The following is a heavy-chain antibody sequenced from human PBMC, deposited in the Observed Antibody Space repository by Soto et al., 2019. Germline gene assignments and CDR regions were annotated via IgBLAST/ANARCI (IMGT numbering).Heavy chain of an antibody. V-gene: IGHV1-18*01. CDR2: INAYNGNT. CDR1: GYIFTRYG. J-gene: IGHJ6*02. CDR3: AMVDVYVTPSPQDV. D-gene: IGHD3-16*01. Sequence: ASVKVSFKASGYIFTRYGIGWARQAPGQGLEWMGWINAYNGNTNYAQNLQGRLTLTTDTSTTTAYMELRSLRSNDTAIYYCAMVDVYVTPSPQDVWGQGTTVTVSS.